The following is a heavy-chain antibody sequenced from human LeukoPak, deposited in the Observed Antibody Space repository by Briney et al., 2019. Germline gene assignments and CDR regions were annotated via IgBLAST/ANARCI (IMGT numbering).Heavy chain of an antibody. CDR1: GFTFSNYG. Sequence: QPGGSLRLSCAASGFTFSNYGMHWVRQAPGKGLEWVAVIWYDGGNKYYADSVKGRFTISRDNSKNTLYLQMNSLRAEDTAVYYCARDLPMIVHFDYWGQGTLVTVSS. V-gene: IGHV3-33*01. CDR2: IWYDGGNK. J-gene: IGHJ4*02. D-gene: IGHD3-22*01. CDR3: ARDLPMIVHFDY.